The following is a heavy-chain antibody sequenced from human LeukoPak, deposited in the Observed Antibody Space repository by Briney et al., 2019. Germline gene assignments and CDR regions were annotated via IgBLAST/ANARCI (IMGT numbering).Heavy chain of an antibody. D-gene: IGHD1-1*01. J-gene: IGHJ3*01. CDR2: LPSGDGP. V-gene: IGHV3-23*01. CDR1: GFTFSSYA. CDR3: AKTITPFTTNWDNSPGAFDV. Sequence: GGSLRLSCSASGFTFSSYAMHWVRQAPGWGLEWVSSLPSGDGPSYADSGKGRFTVARDNPKNTLYLQMNSLRADDTAVYYCAKTITPFTTNWDNSPGAFDVWGQGTVVTVSS.